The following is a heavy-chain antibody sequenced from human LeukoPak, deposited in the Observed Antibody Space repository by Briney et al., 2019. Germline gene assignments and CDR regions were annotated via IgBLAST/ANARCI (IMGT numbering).Heavy chain of an antibody. D-gene: IGHD6-13*01. Sequence: PGGSLRLSCAASGFTVSSNYMSWVRQAPGKGLEWVSVIYSGGSTYYADSVKGRFTISRDNSKNTLYLQMNSLRAEDTAVYYCARSSLIAAGGYYYYYGMDVWGQGTTVTVSS. CDR2: IYSGGST. J-gene: IGHJ6*02. CDR3: ARSSLIAAGGYYYYYGMDV. V-gene: IGHV3-53*01. CDR1: GFTVSSNY.